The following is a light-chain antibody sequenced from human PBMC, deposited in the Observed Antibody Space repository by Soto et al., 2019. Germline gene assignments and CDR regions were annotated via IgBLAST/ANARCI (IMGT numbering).Light chain of an antibody. CDR1: SSNIGAGYD. V-gene: IGLV1-40*01. CDR3: QSYDSSLSGSRV. J-gene: IGLJ1*01. CDR2: GNS. Sequence: QSVLTQPPSVSGAPGQRVTISCAGSSSNIGAGYDVHWYQQLPGTAPKLLIYGNSNRPSGVPDRFSGSKSGTSASLAITGLQAEDEADYYCQSYDSSLSGSRVFGTGTNVTAL.